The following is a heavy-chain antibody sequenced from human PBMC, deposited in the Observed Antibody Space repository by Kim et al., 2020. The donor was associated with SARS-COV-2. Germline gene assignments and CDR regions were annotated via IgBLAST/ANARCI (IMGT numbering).Heavy chain of an antibody. CDR3: ARDPGEFLDH. D-gene: IGHD3-10*01. CDR1: GFSFSNYA. J-gene: IGHJ4*02. V-gene: IGHV3-48*04. Sequence: VGSLRLSCAASGFSFSNYAMNWVREAPGKGLEWISYITSFSDTIYYADSVKGRFTISRDNAKNSVYLHMNSLRAEDTAIYYCARDPGEFLDHWGQGTPVTVSS. CDR2: ITSFSDTI.